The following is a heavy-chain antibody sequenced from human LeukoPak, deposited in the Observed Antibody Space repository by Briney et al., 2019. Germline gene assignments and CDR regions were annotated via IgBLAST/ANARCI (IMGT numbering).Heavy chain of an antibody. D-gene: IGHD6-19*01. CDR2: IRSKANSYAT. CDR1: GFTFSGSA. CDR3: TRVSSGGESSYMDV. J-gene: IGHJ6*03. Sequence: PGGSLRLSCAASGFTFSGSAVHWVRQASGKGLEWVGRIRSKANSYATAYAASVKGRFTISRDDSKNTAYLQMNSLKTEGKAVYYCTRVSSGGESSYMDVWGKGTTVTVSS. V-gene: IGHV3-73*01.